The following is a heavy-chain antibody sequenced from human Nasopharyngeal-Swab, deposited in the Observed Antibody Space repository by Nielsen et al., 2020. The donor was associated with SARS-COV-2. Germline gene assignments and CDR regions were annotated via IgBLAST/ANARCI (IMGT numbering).Heavy chain of an antibody. J-gene: IGHJ4*02. CDR3: AAPLTGLHY. V-gene: IGHV3-53*01. D-gene: IGHD1-20*01. Sequence: GESLKISRAASGFTVTNHYMTRVRQVPGKGLEWISHIYASGDTHTADAVKGRFTISRDSSENTLYLEMNNLTPDDTATYYCAAPLTGLHYWGQGTLVTVSS. CDR1: GFTVTNHY. CDR2: IYASGDT.